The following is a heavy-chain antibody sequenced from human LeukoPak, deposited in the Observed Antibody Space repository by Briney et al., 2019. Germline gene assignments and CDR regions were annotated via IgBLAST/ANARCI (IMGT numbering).Heavy chain of an antibody. Sequence: SETLSLTCTVSSDSISSGSYCWTWIRQPAGKGLEWIGRIYHSGSTNYTPSLKSRVTMSVDTSKNQFSLNLTSVTAADTAIYFCARARIGFCSSAICYGGFYFDYWGRGTLVTVSS. D-gene: IGHD2-2*01. V-gene: IGHV4-61*02. J-gene: IGHJ4*02. CDR3: ARARIGFCSSAICYGGFYFDY. CDR1: SDSISSGSYC. CDR2: IYHSGST.